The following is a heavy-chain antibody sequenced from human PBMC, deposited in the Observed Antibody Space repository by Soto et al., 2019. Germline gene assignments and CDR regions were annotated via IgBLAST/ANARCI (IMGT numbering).Heavy chain of an antibody. CDR1: GYSFTSYW. D-gene: IGHD3-3*01. V-gene: IGHV5-51*01. J-gene: IGHJ3*02. CDR2: IYPGDSDT. CDR3: ARPHSPHRITIFGVALDAFDI. Sequence: TAAESLKISCKGSGYSFTSYWIGWVRQMPGKGLEWMGIIYPGDSDTRYSPSFQGQVTISADKSISTAYLQWSSLKASDTAMYYCARPHSPHRITIFGVALDAFDIWGQGTMVTVSS.